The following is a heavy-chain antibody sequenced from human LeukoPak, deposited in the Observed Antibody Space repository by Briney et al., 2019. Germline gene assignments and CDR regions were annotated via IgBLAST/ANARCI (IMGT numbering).Heavy chain of an antibody. V-gene: IGHV4-38-2*02. D-gene: IGHD6-19*01. J-gene: IGHJ4*02. CDR1: GYSICTGYY. CDR2: IYHSGST. Sequence: SETLSLTCAVSGYSICTGYYWGWIRQPPGKGLEWIGSIYHSGSTYYNPSLKSRVTISVDTSKNQFSLKLSSVTAADTAVYYCARDSSGWYKDYWGQGTLVTVSS. CDR3: ARDSSGWYKDY.